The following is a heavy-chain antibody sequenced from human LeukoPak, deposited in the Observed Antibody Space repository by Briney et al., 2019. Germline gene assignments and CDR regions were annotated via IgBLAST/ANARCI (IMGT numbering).Heavy chain of an antibody. V-gene: IGHV3-64*01. J-gene: IGHJ6*03. CDR1: GFTFSSYA. Sequence: PGGSLGLSCAASGFTFSSYAMHWVRQAPGKGLEYVSAISSNGGSTYYANSVKGRFTISRDNSKNTLYLQMGSLRAEDMAVYYCARDKFMDVWGKGTTVTVSS. CDR2: ISSNGGST. CDR3: ARDKFMDV.